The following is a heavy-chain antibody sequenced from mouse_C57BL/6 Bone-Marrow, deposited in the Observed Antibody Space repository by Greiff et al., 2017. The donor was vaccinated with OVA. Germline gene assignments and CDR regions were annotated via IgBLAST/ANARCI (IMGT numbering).Heavy chain of an antibody. J-gene: IGHJ1*03. V-gene: IGHV2-2*01. Sequence: VKLQESGPGLVQPSQSLSITCTVSGFSLTSYGVHWVRQSPGKGLEWLGVIWSGGSTDYNAAFRSRLSISKYHSNSPVFCHMNSLQADDTAIYSCARTTVVAPYWYFDVWGTATTVTVSS. CDR3: ARTTVVAPYWYFDV. CDR2: IWSGGST. CDR1: GFSLTSYG. D-gene: IGHD1-1*01.